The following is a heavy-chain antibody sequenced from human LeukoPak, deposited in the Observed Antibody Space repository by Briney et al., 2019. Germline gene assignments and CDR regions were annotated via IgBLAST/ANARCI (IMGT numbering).Heavy chain of an antibody. Sequence: ASVKVSCKASGYTFTSYGISWVRQAPGQGLGWMGWISAYNGNTNYAQKPQGRVTMTTDTSTSTAYMELRSLRSDDTAVYYCARDSSSWSHNWFDPWGQGTLVTVSS. D-gene: IGHD6-13*01. CDR3: ARDSSSWSHNWFDP. CDR1: GYTFTSYG. J-gene: IGHJ5*02. V-gene: IGHV1-18*01. CDR2: ISAYNGNT.